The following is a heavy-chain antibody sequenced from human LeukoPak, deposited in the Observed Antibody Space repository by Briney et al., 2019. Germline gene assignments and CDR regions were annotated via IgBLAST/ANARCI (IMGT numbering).Heavy chain of an antibody. Sequence: PGGSLRLSCAGSGFTFSSYAMSWVRQAPGKGLEWVSGLSANGGSTYYADSVKGRFTISRQNSESQLYLQMNSLRADDTAVYYCAKVASTGSLKTLVDYWGQGTLVTVSS. CDR3: AKVASTGSLKTLVDY. V-gene: IGHV3-23*01. J-gene: IGHJ4*02. CDR2: LSANGGST. CDR1: GFTFSSYA. D-gene: IGHD6-19*01.